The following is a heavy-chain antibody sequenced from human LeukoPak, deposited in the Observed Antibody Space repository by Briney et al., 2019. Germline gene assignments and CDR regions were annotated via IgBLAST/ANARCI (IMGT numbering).Heavy chain of an antibody. D-gene: IGHD3-22*01. CDR2: IIPILGIA. Sequence: ASVEVSCKASGGTFSSYAISWVRQAPGQGLEWMGRIIPILGIADYAQKFQGRVTITADKSTSTAYMELSSLRSEDTAVYYCARDPDYYDSSGLLFWGQGTLVTVSS. V-gene: IGHV1-69*04. CDR1: GGTFSSYA. J-gene: IGHJ4*02. CDR3: ARDPDYYDSSGLLF.